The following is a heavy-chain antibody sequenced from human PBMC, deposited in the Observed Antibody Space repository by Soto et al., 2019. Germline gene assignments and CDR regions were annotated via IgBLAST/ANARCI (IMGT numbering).Heavy chain of an antibody. CDR2: IIPIFGTA. D-gene: IGHD6-6*01. CDR3: ARGRYSSSSGWFDP. Sequence: ASVKVSCKASGGTFSSYAISWVRQAPGQGLEWMGGIIPIFGTANYAQKFQGRVTITADESTSTAYMELSSLRSEDTAVYYCARGRYSSSSGWFDPWGQGTRVTVSS. CDR1: GGTFSSYA. J-gene: IGHJ5*02. V-gene: IGHV1-69*13.